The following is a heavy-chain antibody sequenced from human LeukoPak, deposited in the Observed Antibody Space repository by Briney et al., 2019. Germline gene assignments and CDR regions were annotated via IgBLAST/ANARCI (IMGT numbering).Heavy chain of an antibody. V-gene: IGHV3-30*19. CDR1: GFTFSSYG. CDR3: ARALRITMIVVAY. CDR2: ISYDGSNK. Sequence: GGSLRLSCAASGFTFSSYGMYWVRQAPGKGLEWVAVISYDGSNKYYADSVKGRFTISRDNSKNTLYLQMNSLRAEDTAVYYCARALRITMIVVAYWGQGTLVTVSS. J-gene: IGHJ4*02. D-gene: IGHD3-22*01.